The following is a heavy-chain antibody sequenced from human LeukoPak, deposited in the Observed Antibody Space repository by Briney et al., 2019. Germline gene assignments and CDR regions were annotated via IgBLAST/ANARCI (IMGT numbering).Heavy chain of an antibody. Sequence: SETLSLTCTVSDDSISDYYRGWIRQPPGKGLEWIGYFHNSGTSTYNPSLKSRVTISADTSKNQFSLKLNSLTTADTAVYYCAKMEYYYGSPIDYWGQGTLVTVSS. V-gene: IGHV4-59*01. D-gene: IGHD3-10*01. CDR3: AKMEYYYGSPIDY. J-gene: IGHJ4*02. CDR1: DDSISDYY. CDR2: FHNSGTS.